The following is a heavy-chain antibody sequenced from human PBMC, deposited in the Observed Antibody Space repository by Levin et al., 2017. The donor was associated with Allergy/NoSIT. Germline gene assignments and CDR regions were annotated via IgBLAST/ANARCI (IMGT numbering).Heavy chain of an antibody. J-gene: IGHJ5*02. CDR2: INPNSGGT. Sequence: GESLKISCKASGYTFTGYYMHWVRQAPGQGLEWMGWINPNSGGTNYAQKFQGRVTMTRDTSISTAYMELSRLRSDDTAVYYCARDGTLPFRGWFDHWGQGTLDTVSS. D-gene: IGHD3-10*01. CDR3: ARDGTLPFRGWFDH. V-gene: IGHV1-2*02. CDR1: GYTFTGYY.